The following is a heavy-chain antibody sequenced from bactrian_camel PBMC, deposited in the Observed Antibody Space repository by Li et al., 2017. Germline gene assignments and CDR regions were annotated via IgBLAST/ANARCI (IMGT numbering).Heavy chain of an antibody. CDR2: ISSMGRP. Sequence: VQLVESGGGSVQAGGSLRLFCVVSGKSGCWYEMSWYRQAPGKEREFLSSISSMGRPTYADSVKGRFTISQDDAKHDNAKITLYLQMNSLKPEDTAIYYCAARRRTFGAPRGLDPWWQWGDLSQGTQVTVS. V-gene: IGHV3S53*01. J-gene: IGHJ4*01. D-gene: IGHD7*01. CDR1: GKSGCWYE.